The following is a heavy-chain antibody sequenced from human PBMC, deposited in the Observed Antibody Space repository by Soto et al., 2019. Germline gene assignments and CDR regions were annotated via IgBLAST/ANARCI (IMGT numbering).Heavy chain of an antibody. Sequence: PVGSLRLSCAASGFTLSNAWMSWVRQAPGKGLEWVGRIKSKTDGGTTDYAAPVKGRFTISRDDSKNTLYLQMSSLKTEDTAVYYCTTGENYYDSSGYYDDAFDIWGQGTMVTVSS. CDR2: IKSKTDGGTT. CDR1: GFTLSNAW. D-gene: IGHD3-22*01. J-gene: IGHJ3*02. CDR3: TTGENYYDSSGYYDDAFDI. V-gene: IGHV3-15*01.